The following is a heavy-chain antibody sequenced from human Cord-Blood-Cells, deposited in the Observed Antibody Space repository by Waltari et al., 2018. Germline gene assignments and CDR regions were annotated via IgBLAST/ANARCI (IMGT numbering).Heavy chain of an antibody. CDR3: ARTVYGDYFDY. CDR1: GFTFSSYA. CDR2: ISYDGSNK. Sequence: QVQLVESGGGVVQPGRSLRPSSAAPGFTFSSYALHWVRQAPGKVLEWVAVISYDGSNKYYADSVKGRFTISRDNSKNTLYLQMNSLRAEDTAVYYCARTVYGDYFDYWGQGTLVTVSS. V-gene: IGHV3-30-3*01. D-gene: IGHD4-17*01. J-gene: IGHJ4*02.